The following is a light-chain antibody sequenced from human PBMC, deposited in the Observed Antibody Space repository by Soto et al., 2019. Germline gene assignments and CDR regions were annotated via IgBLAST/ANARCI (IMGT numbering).Light chain of an antibody. CDR2: DAF. CDR3: QQLSSWPFT. V-gene: IGKV3-11*01. J-gene: IGKJ4*01. Sequence: EIVLTQSPATLSLSPGDRATLSCRASQSVGSYFAWYQQKPGQAPRLLIYDAFSRATGIRARFSGSGSGTDCTLTISSLEPDDFAVYFCQQLSSWPFTFGGGTMVEIK. CDR1: QSVGSY.